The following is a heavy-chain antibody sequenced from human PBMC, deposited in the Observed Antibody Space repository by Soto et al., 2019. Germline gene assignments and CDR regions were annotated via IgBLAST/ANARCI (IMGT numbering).Heavy chain of an antibody. J-gene: IGHJ4*02. CDR2: IYRTGST. D-gene: IGHD1-7*01. CDR3: ASRDPGTSVDY. CDR1: GGSFTSNNW. V-gene: IGHV4-4*02. Sequence: LETLSLTCAVSGGSFTSNNWWTWVRQPPGRGLEWIGEIYRTGSTNYNPSLKSRVTISLDKSENQFSLKVTSLTAADTAVYYCASRDPGTSVDYWGQGTLVTVSS.